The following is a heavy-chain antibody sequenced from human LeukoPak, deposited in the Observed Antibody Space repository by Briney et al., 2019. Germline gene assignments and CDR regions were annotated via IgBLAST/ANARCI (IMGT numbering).Heavy chain of an antibody. D-gene: IGHD2-2*01. CDR3: ARHGVGVPAAFSFWFDP. CDR1: GGSISSYY. J-gene: IGHJ5*02. CDR2: IYYTGST. V-gene: IGHV4-59*08. Sequence: SETLSLTCTVSGGSISSYYWSWIRQPPGKGLEWIGYIYYTGSTNYNPSLKSRVTISVDTSKNQFSLKLSSVTAADTVVYYCARHGVGVPAAFSFWFDPWGQGTLVTVSS.